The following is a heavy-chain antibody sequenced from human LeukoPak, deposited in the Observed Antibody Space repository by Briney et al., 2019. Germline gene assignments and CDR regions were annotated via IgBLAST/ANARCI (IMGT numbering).Heavy chain of an antibody. J-gene: IGHJ5*02. Sequence: GGSLRLSCAASGFTFSSYGMSWVRQAPGKGLEWVSAISGSGGSTYYADSVKGRFTISRDNAKNSLYLQMNSLRAEDTAVYYCAGSGSYRLHPWGQGTLVTVSS. D-gene: IGHD1-26*01. CDR1: GFTFSSYG. CDR2: ISGSGGST. V-gene: IGHV3-23*01. CDR3: AGSGSYRLHP.